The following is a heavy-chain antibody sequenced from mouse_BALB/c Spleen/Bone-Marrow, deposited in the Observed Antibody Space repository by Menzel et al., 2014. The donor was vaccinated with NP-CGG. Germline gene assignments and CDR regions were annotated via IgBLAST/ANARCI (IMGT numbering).Heavy chain of an antibody. CDR2: ISSGGSYT. V-gene: IGHV5-9-4*01. CDR1: GFTFSYYG. Sequence: EVQRVESGGGLVKPGGSLKLSCAASGFTFSYYGMSWVRQSPEKRLEWVAEISSGGSYTYYPDTVTGRFTISRDNAKNTLYLEMSSLRSEDTAMYYCAGDSSGYFDYWGQGTTLTVSS. J-gene: IGHJ2*01. CDR3: AGDSSGYFDY. D-gene: IGHD3-1*01.